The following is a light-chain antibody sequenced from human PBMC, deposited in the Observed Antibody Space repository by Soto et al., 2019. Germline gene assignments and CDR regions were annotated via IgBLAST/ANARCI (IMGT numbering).Light chain of an antibody. CDR3: QQYNNWPLT. Sequence: EVVMTQSPATLSVSPGERATLSCRASQSVTSRLAWYQQKPGQAPRLLIYGASARATGIPARFSGSRSGTEFTLTINSLQSEDFAVYYCQQYNNWPLTFGGGTKVDIK. CDR1: QSVTSR. V-gene: IGKV3-15*01. J-gene: IGKJ4*01. CDR2: GAS.